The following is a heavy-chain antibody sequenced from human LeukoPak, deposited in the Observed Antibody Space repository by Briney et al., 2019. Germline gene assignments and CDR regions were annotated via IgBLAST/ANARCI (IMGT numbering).Heavy chain of an antibody. V-gene: IGHV4-59*08. D-gene: IGHD3-10*01. Sequence: SETLSLTCTVSGGSISSYYWSWIRQPPGKGLEWIGYIYYSGSTNYNPSLKSRVTMSVDTSKNQFSLKLSSVTAADTAVYYCARQFYGSGSYYAYWGQGTLVTVSS. CDR1: GGSISSYY. CDR2: IYYSGST. CDR3: ARQFYGSGSYYAY. J-gene: IGHJ4*02.